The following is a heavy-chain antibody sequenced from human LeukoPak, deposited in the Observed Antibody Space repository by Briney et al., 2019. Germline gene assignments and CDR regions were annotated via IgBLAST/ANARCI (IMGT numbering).Heavy chain of an antibody. V-gene: IGHV4-59*08. J-gene: IGHJ4*02. Sequence: SETLSLTCSVSGGPISNYYGSRIRQPPGKGLEWIGYIHYSGITKYNPSVKSRVTISLDTSKNQFSLKLSSVPAADTAVYYCASSGNYYFTLDYWGQGTLVTVSS. D-gene: IGHD3-10*01. CDR3: ASSGNYYFTLDY. CDR1: GGPISNYY. CDR2: IHYSGIT.